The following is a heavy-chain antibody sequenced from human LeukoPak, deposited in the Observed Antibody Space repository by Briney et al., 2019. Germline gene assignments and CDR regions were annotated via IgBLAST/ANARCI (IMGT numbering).Heavy chain of an antibody. V-gene: IGHV4-30-4*01. Sequence: SETLSLTCTVSGGPISSGDYYWSWIRQPPGKGLEWIGYIYYSGSTYYNPSLKSRVTISVDTSKNQFPLKLSSVTAADTAVYYCARTYGSGSYYVDWYWFDPWGQGTLVTVSS. J-gene: IGHJ5*02. CDR2: IYYSGST. CDR3: ARTYGSGSYYVDWYWFDP. D-gene: IGHD3-10*01. CDR1: GGPISSGDYY.